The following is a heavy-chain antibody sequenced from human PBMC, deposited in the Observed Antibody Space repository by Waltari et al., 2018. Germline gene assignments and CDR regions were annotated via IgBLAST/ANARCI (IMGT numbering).Heavy chain of an antibody. Sequence: QVQLVESGGGVVQPGRSLRLSCAASGFPFSSYAMHWVRQAPGKGLEWVAVISYDGSNKYYADSVKGRFTISRDNSKNTLYLQMNSLRAEDTAVYYCARGDIVATIEGSDYWGQGTLVTVSS. D-gene: IGHD5-12*01. CDR1: GFPFSSYA. J-gene: IGHJ4*02. CDR3: ARGDIVATIEGSDY. CDR2: ISYDGSNK. V-gene: IGHV3-30-3*01.